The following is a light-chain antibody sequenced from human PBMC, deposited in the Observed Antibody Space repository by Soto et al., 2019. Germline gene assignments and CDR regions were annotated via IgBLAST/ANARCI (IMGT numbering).Light chain of an antibody. Sequence: DIQMTPSPSTPSASVGDRVTITCRASQSISSWLAWYQQKPGKAPKLLIYDASSLESGVPSRFSGSGSGTEFTLTISSLQPDDFATYYCQQDNSHLGTFGQGTKVDIK. J-gene: IGKJ1*01. CDR1: QSISSW. V-gene: IGKV1-5*01. CDR3: QQDNSHLGT. CDR2: DAS.